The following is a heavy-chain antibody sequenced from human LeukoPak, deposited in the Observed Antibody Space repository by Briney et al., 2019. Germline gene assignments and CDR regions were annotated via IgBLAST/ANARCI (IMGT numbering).Heavy chain of an antibody. Sequence: PGGSLRLSCAASGFTFSSYGMHWVRQAPGKGLEWVAFIRYDGSNKYYADSVKGRFTISRDNSKNTLYLQMNSLRAEDTAVYYCARGLHEWELPGGTRFDPWGQGTLVTVSS. CDR3: ARGLHEWELPGGTRFDP. CDR1: GFTFSSYG. D-gene: IGHD1-26*01. V-gene: IGHV3-30*02. J-gene: IGHJ5*02. CDR2: IRYDGSNK.